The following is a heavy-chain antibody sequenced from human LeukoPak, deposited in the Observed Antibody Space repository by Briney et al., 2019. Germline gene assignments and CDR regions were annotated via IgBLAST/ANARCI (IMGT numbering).Heavy chain of an antibody. CDR1: GFTFSRYS. Sequence: KTGGSLRLSCGASGFTFSRYSMNWVRQAPGKGLEWVSSISSSSSYIYYADSVKGRFTISRDNAKNSLYLQMNSLRAEDTAVFYCARDPGGGYSYGPDYYFDYWGQGTLVTVSS. CDR3: ARDPGGGYSYGPDYYFDY. J-gene: IGHJ4*02. CDR2: ISSSSSYI. D-gene: IGHD5-18*01. V-gene: IGHV3-21*01.